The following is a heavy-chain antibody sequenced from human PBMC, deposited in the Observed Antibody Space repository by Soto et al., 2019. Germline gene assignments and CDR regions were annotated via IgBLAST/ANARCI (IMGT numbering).Heavy chain of an antibody. J-gene: IGHJ5*02. Sequence: DVQLLESGGGLVQPGGSLRLSCAASGFTFSDYAMTWVRQAPGKGPEWVSSIGGVGTVRYYSDSVKGRFTISRDNSKNTLFLQMSSLRSDDTAVYYCAKDAVPYNGKWDWFDPWGQGTLVTVSS. CDR1: GFTFSDYA. V-gene: IGHV3-23*01. CDR2: IGGVGTVR. D-gene: IGHD1-20*01. CDR3: AKDAVPYNGKWDWFDP.